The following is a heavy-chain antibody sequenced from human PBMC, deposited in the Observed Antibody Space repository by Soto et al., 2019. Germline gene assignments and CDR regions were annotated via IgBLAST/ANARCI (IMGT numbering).Heavy chain of an antibody. V-gene: IGHV3-9*01. CDR2: ICWNSGSI. Sequence: EVELVESGGGMVEPGRSLRLSCVISGFTCDDYAMHWVRKAPGGGMDWVASICWNSGSIGHGESVKGRFTISRDNAKNTLYLQMNSLKPEDTALYYCVKDKSSMATMTCDYWGQGAVVTVSS. J-gene: IGHJ4*02. CDR3: VKDKSSMATMTCDY. D-gene: IGHD5-12*01. CDR1: GFTCDDYA.